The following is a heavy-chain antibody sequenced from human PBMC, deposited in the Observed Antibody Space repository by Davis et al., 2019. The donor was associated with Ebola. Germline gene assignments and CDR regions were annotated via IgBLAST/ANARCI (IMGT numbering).Heavy chain of an antibody. CDR3: ARGLYSSGWL. D-gene: IGHD6-19*01. V-gene: IGHV3-23*01. CDR2: ISGSGGST. Sequence: PGGSLRLSCADSVITFSSYAMTWVRQAPGKGLEWVSAISGSGGSTYYADSVKGRFTISREIRKNSLYLQMKNLIVGDTALYFCARGLYSSGWLWGQGTLVTVSS. CDR1: VITFSSYA. J-gene: IGHJ1*01.